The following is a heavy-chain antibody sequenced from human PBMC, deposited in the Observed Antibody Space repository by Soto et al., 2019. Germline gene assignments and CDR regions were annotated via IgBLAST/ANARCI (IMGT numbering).Heavy chain of an antibody. CDR1: GFTFSSYA. CDR2: ISGSGDKT. D-gene: IGHD3-3*02. CDR3: GISPLSQPFDY. Sequence: EVQLLESGGGLVQPGGSLRLSCAASGFTFSSYAMSWVRQAPGKGLEWVSAISGSGDKTYYADSVKGRFTISRDNSKNTLYLQMNSLRAEDTAVYYCGISPLSQPFDYWGQGTLVTVSS. V-gene: IGHV3-23*01. J-gene: IGHJ4*02.